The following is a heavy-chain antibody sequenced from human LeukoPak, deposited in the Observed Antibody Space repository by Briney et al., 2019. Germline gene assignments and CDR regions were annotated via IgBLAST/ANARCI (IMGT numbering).Heavy chain of an antibody. CDR2: IHTSGST. CDR1: GGSISSYY. D-gene: IGHD3-10*01. CDR3: ARHLYYSASAFWYIDL. J-gene: IGHJ2*01. V-gene: IGHV4-4*07. Sequence: SETLSLTCTVSGGSISSYYWNWIRQPAGKGLEWIGRIHTSGSTNYNPSLKSRVTMSVDTSKNEFSLILTSVTAADTAQYYCARHLYYSASAFWYIDLWGRGTLVIVSP.